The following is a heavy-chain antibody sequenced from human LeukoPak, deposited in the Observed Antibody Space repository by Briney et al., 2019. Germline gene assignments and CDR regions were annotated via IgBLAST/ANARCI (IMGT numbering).Heavy chain of an antibody. CDR2: IKQDGSEK. V-gene: IGHV3-7*04. Sequence: GGSLRLSCAASGFTFSSYYMSWVRQAPGKGLEWVANIKQDGSEKYYVDSVKGRFTISRDNAKNSLYLQMNSLRAEDTAVYYCARVHILWFGELERYLDYWGQGTLVTVSS. CDR1: GFTFSSYY. J-gene: IGHJ4*02. CDR3: ARVHILWFGELERYLDY. D-gene: IGHD3-10*01.